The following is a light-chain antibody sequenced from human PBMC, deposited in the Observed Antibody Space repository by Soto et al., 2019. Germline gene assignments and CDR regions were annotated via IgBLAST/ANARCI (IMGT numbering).Light chain of an antibody. J-gene: IGKJ4*01. CDR3: QQRSNWPPGT. CDR2: DAS. Sequence: EIVLTQSPATLSLSPGERATLSCRASQSVSSYLAWYQQKPGQAPRLLIYDASNRATGIPARFSGSGSGTDFTLTISSPEPEDFAVYYCQQRSNWPPGTFGGGTKVDI. CDR1: QSVSSY. V-gene: IGKV3-11*01.